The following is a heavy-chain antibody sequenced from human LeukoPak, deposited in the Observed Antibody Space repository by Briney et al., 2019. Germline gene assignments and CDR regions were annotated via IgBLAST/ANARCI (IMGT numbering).Heavy chain of an antibody. CDR1: GFTFSNYG. D-gene: IGHD5-18*01. V-gene: IGHV3-21*01. Sequence: NPGGSLRLSCAASGFTFSNYGMHWVRQAPGKGLEWISSISSSSSYIYYADSVKGRFTISRDNAKNSLYLQMNSLRAEDTAVYYCARGYPELDYWGQGTLVTVSS. CDR3: ARGYPELDY. CDR2: ISSSSSYI. J-gene: IGHJ4*02.